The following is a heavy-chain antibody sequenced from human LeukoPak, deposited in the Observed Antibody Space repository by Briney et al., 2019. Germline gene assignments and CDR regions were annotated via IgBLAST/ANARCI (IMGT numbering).Heavy chain of an antibody. CDR3: ARRLGGRYDYAFDI. V-gene: IGHV1-69*02. J-gene: IGHJ3*02. CDR1: GGTFSGYP. CDR2: IIRILDIA. D-gene: IGHD1-26*01. Sequence: SVKVSCKASGGTFSGYPISWVRQAPGQGLEWMGRIIRILDIANYAQKFQGRVTITADKSTSTDYMELSSLRSEDTAVYYCARRLGGRYDYAFDIWGQGTMLTVSS.